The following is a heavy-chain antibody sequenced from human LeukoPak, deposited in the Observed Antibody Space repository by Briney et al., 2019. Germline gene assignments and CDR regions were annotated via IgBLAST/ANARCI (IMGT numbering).Heavy chain of an antibody. CDR3: ARARVVVPAAMLSYYYYGMDV. CDR2: IIPIFGTA. Sequence: SVKVSCKASGGTFSSYAISWVRQAPGQGLEWMGGIIPIFGTANYAQKFQGRVTITADESTSTAYMELSSLRSEDTAVHYCARARVVVPAAMLSYYYYGMDVWGKGTTVTVSS. D-gene: IGHD2-2*01. J-gene: IGHJ6*04. V-gene: IGHV1-69*13. CDR1: GGTFSSYA.